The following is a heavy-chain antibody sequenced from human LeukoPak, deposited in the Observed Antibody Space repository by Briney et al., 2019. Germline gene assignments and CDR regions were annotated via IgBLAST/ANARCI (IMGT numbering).Heavy chain of an antibody. CDR1: GFVFSNYA. D-gene: IGHD4-17*01. CDR2: ISGRADST. J-gene: IGHJ4*02. Sequence: GGSLRLSCAASGFVFSNYAMSWVRQAPGRGLEWVSTISGRADSTYSADSVRGRFTIHRDSYKNTLSLQMDSLRAEDTAVYYCARSPLIRESYGDKIVNFDYWGQGTLVTVSS. V-gene: IGHV3-23*01. CDR3: ARSPLIRESYGDKIVNFDY.